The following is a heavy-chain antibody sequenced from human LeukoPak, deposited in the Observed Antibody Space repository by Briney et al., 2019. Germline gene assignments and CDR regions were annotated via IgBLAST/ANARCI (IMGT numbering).Heavy chain of an antibody. D-gene: IGHD2-15*01. CDR2: LNPHSGGT. CDR1: GYTLRDYY. J-gene: IGHJ6*02. V-gene: IGHV1-2*02. Sequence: ASVKVSCKASGYTLRDYYIYWVRQAPGQGLEWLGWLNPHSGGTSYAQKFQGRVTLTSDTSISTAYMELSPLTSDDTAIYYCARGLRIINGLDVWGQGTTVIVSS. CDR3: ARGLRIINGLDV.